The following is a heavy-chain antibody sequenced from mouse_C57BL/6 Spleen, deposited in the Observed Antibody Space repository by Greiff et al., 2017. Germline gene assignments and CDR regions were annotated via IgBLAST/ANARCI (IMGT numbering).Heavy chain of an antibody. CDR2: ISYDGSN. Sequence: DVQLQESGPGLVKPSQSLSLTCSVTGYSITSGYYWNWIRQFPGNKLEWMGYISYDGSNNYNPSLKNRISITRDTSKNQFFLKLHSVTTADTATYYCARGGGPWYFDVWGTGTTVTVS. V-gene: IGHV3-6*01. CDR1: GYSITSGYY. CDR3: ARGGGPWYFDV. J-gene: IGHJ1*03. D-gene: IGHD3-3*01.